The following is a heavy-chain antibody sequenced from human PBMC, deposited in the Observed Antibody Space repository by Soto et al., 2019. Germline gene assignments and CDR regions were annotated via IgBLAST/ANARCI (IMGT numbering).Heavy chain of an antibody. D-gene: IGHD2-15*01. V-gene: IGHV3-23*01. Sequence: PGRSLRLSCTASAFTFSSYAMSWFRHAPGKGLEWVSAISGSGGSTYYADSVKGRFTISRDNSKNTLYLQMNSLRAEDTAVYYCAKGLSSDRGYSDIYMDVLGKATTVTAP. CDR3: AKGLSSDRGYSDIYMDV. CDR2: ISGSGGST. CDR1: AFTFSSYA. J-gene: IGHJ6*03.